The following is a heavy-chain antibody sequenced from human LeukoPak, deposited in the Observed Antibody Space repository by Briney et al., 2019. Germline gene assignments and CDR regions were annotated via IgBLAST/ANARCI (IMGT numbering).Heavy chain of an antibody. D-gene: IGHD5-24*01. CDR1: GFTFSSYG. CDR3: ARVDAYNCFDY. CDR2: IWYDGSKT. Sequence: PGGSLRLSCAAAGFTFSSYGMHWVRQAPGKGLEWVAVIWYDGSKTYYAESVKGRFTISRDRSKDTLNLQMSSLRPEDTVVYYCARVDAYNCFDYWGQGTLVTVSP. J-gene: IGHJ4*02. V-gene: IGHV3-33*01.